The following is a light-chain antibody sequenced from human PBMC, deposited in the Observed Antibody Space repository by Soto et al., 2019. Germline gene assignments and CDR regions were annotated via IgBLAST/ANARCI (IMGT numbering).Light chain of an antibody. CDR1: QSIGNH. J-gene: IGKJ5*01. Sequence: DIQMTQSPSSLSASVGARVTITCRASQSIGNHLNWYQHKPGQAPIRLIYGASSLQSGVPSRFSGSGSGTDFTLTISGLRPEDFATYYCQQANSFPITSGQRARLEI. CDR2: GAS. CDR3: QQANSFPIT. V-gene: IGKV1-39*01.